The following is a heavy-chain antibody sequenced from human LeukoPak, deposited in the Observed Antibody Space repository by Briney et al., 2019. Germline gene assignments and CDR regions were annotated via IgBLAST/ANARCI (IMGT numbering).Heavy chain of an antibody. CDR3: AKDAHYPHMGTYLVTIDY. D-gene: IGHD3-9*01. CDR2: IGCIYGKT. J-gene: IGHJ4*02. V-gene: IGHV3-23*01. CDR1: GFTFSRYA. Sequence: GGALRLSFAASGFTFSRYAMSGVGQPPGNGRDGVSAIGCIYGKTYYADSVKGRFTISRDNSKNTLYLQMNSLRAEDTALYSCAKDAHYPHMGTYLVTIDYWGQGTLVTVSS.